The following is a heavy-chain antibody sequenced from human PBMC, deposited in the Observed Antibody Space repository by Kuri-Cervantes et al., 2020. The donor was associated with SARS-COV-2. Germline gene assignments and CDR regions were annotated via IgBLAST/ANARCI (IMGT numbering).Heavy chain of an antibody. V-gene: IGHV3-23*01. CDR1: GFTFKSYA. Sequence: GALKISCAASGFTFKSYAMNWVRQAPGKGLEWVSGISGTGGGTYYADSVKGRFTISRANSKNMLYLEMKSLRVEDTAVYYCAKDRDNTGRPYFFEDWGQGTLVTVSS. CDR3: AKDRDNTGRPYFFED. J-gene: IGHJ4*02. D-gene: IGHD2-21*01. CDR2: ISGTGGGT.